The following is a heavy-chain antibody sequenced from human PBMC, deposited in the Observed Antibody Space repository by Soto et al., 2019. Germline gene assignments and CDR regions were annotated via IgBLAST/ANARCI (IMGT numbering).Heavy chain of an antibody. CDR2: IYYSGST. J-gene: IGHJ6*03. CDR1: GGSISSYY. V-gene: IGHV4-59*08. Sequence: SETLSLTCTVSGGSISSYYWSWIRQPPGKGLEWIGYIYYSGSTNYNPSLKSRVTISVDTSKNQFSLKLSSVTAADTAVYYCVRYGWGSYYYYYYMDVWGKGTTVTVSS. CDR3: VRYGWGSYYYYYYMDV. D-gene: IGHD3-10*01.